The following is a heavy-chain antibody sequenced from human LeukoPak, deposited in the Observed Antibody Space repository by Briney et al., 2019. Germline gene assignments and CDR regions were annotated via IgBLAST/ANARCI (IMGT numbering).Heavy chain of an antibody. D-gene: IGHD4-23*01. V-gene: IGHV1-2*02. J-gene: IGHJ3*02. CDR1: GYTFTGYY. CDR3: AREHDSGGKGVDM. CDR2: INPNSGGT. Sequence: ASVKVSCKASGYTFTGYYMHWVRQAPGQGLEWMGWINPNSGGTNYAQKFQGRITMTRDTSIGTAYMEMRRLRSDDTAVYYCAREHDSGGKGVDMWGQGTMVTVSS.